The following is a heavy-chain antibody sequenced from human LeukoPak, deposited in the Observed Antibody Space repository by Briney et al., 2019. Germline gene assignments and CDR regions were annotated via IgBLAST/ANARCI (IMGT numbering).Heavy chain of an antibody. V-gene: IGHV1-8*03. CDR2: MNPNSGTT. J-gene: IGHJ6*03. CDR1: GYTFTSYD. Sequence: ASVKVSCKASGYTFTSYDINWVRQATGQGLEWMGWMNPNSGTTGYAQKFLGRVTITRNTSISTTYMELSSLRSEDTAVYYCARGRSPGTSMEYYYYMDVWGKGTTVTVSS. CDR3: ARGRSPGTSMEYYYYMDV. D-gene: IGHD1-1*01.